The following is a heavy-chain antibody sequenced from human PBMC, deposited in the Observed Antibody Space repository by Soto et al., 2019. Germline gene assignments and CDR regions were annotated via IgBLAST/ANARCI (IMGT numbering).Heavy chain of an antibody. Sequence: EVQLLESGGGLVQPGGSLRLSCAASGFTFSSYAMSWVRQAPGKGLEWVSAISGSGGSTYYADSVKGRFTISRDNSKNTLYLQMNSLRAEDKAVYYCAKGLEYVRSYFDYWGQGTLVTVSS. CDR2: ISGSGGST. D-gene: IGHD2-2*01. J-gene: IGHJ4*02. CDR1: GFTFSSYA. V-gene: IGHV3-23*01. CDR3: AKGLEYVRSYFDY.